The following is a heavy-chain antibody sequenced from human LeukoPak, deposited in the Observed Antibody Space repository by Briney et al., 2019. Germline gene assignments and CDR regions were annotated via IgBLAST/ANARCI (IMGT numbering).Heavy chain of an antibody. CDR2: IYYSGST. J-gene: IGHJ6*03. CDR3: ARHFLARGYYYYYYMDV. V-gene: IGHV4-39*01. CDR1: GGSISSSSYY. D-gene: IGHD3-10*01. Sequence: PSETLSLTCTVSGGSISSSSYYWGWIRQPPGKGLEWIGSIYYSGSTYYNPSLKSRVTISVDTSKNQFSLKLSSVTAADTAVYHCARHFLARGYYYYYYMDVWGKGTTVTVSS.